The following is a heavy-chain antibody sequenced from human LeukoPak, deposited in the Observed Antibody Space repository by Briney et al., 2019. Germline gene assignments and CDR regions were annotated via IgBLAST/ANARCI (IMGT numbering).Heavy chain of an antibody. CDR3: AKVYSGSYWYFDL. D-gene: IGHD1-26*01. CDR2: ISGSGGTT. Sequence: GGSLRLSCAASGFTFSDFAMNWVRQAPGTGLEWVSAISGSGGTTYYGDSVKGRFTISRDNPKNTLYLQMNSLRAEDTAVYYCAKVYSGSYWYFDLWGRGTLVTVSS. CDR1: GFTFSDFA. V-gene: IGHV3-23*01. J-gene: IGHJ2*01.